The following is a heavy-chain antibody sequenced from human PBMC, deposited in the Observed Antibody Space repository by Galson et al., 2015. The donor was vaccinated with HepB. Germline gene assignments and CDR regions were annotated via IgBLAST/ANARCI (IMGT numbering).Heavy chain of an antibody. CDR3: ARARYCSGGSCYSSSGGLGFDY. V-gene: IGHV3-11*05. D-gene: IGHD2-15*01. CDR1: GFTFSDYY. Sequence: SLRLSCAASGFTFSDYYMSWIRQAPGKGLEWVSYISSSSSYTNYADSVKGRFTISRDNAKNSLYLQMNSLRAEDTAVYYCARARYCSGGSCYSSSGGLGFDYWGQGTLVTVSS. J-gene: IGHJ4*02. CDR2: ISSSSSYT.